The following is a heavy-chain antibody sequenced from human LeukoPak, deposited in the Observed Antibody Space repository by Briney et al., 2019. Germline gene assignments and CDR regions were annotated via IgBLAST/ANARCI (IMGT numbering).Heavy chain of an antibody. CDR2: ISGSGGST. D-gene: IGHD2-15*01. CDR1: GFTFSSYA. V-gene: IGHV3-23*01. J-gene: IGHJ4*02. CDR3: AKDSAMGVAARFDY. Sequence: PGGSLRLSCAASGFTFSSYAMSWVRQAPGKGLEWGSAISGSGGSTYYADSVKGRFTISRDNSKNTLYLQMNSLRAEDTAVYYCAKDSAMGVAARFDYWGQGTLVTVSS.